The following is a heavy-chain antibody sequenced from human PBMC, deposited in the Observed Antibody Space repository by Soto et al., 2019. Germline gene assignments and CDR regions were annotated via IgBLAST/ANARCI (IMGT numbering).Heavy chain of an antibody. V-gene: IGHV1-3*01. CDR1: GYTFTTYA. D-gene: IGHD3-10*01. CDR2: INAGNGNT. J-gene: IGHJ4*02. CDR3: ARDKGYYGSGSSYYFDY. Sequence: GASVKVSCKASGYTFTTYAMHWVRQAPGQRLEWMGWINAGNGNTKYSQKFQGRVTITRDTSASTAYMELSSLRSEDTAVYYCARDKGYYGSGSSYYFDYWGQGTLVNVSS.